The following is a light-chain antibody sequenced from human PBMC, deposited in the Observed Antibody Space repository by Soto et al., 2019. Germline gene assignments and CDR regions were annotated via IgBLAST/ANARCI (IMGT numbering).Light chain of an antibody. V-gene: IGKV3D-20*02. CDR3: QQRSNWIT. CDR1: QSVSSSY. J-gene: IGKJ5*01. CDR2: GAS. Sequence: EIVLTQSPGTLSLSPGERATLSCRASQSVSSSYLAWYQQKPGQAPRLLIYGASTRDTGIPARFSGSGSGTEFTLTISSLEPEDFAVYYCQQRSNWITFGQGTRLEIK.